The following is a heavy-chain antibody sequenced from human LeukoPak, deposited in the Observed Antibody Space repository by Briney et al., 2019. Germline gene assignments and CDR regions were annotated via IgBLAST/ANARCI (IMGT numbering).Heavy chain of an antibody. Sequence: GGSLRLSCAASGFTVSSNYMSWVRQAPGKGLERVSVIYSGGSTYYADSVKGRFTISRDNSKNTLYLQMNSLRAEDTAVYYCARDRYSGSYDNYGMDVWGQGTTVTVSS. D-gene: IGHD1-26*01. CDR2: IYSGGST. J-gene: IGHJ6*02. CDR3: ARDRYSGSYDNYGMDV. V-gene: IGHV3-53*01. CDR1: GFTVSSNY.